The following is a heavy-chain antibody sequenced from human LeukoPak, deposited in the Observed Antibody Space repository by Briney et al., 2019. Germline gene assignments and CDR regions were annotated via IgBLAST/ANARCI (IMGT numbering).Heavy chain of an antibody. CDR3: ARVKAAAGKGGFDY. D-gene: IGHD6-13*01. Sequence: PGGSLRLSCAASGFTFSSYAMHWVRQAPGKGLDWVAVISYDGSNKYYADSVKGRFTISRDNSKNTLYLQKNSLRAEDTAVYYCARVKAAAGKGGFDYWGQGTLVTVSS. V-gene: IGHV3-30-3*01. CDR2: ISYDGSNK. J-gene: IGHJ4*02. CDR1: GFTFSSYA.